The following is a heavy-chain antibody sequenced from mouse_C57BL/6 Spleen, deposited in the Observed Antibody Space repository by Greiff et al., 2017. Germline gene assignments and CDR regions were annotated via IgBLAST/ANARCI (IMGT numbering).Heavy chain of an antibody. D-gene: IGHD1-3*01. CDR3: ARRDNYYAMDY. J-gene: IGHJ4*01. Sequence: EVQLQQSGPVLVKPGASVKMSCKASGYTFTDYYMNWVKQSHGKSLEWIGVINPYNGGTSYNQKFKGKATLTVDKSSSTAYMELNSLTSEDSAVYYAARRDNYYAMDYWGQGTSGTVSS. V-gene: IGHV1-19*01. CDR2: INPYNGGT. CDR1: GYTFTDYY.